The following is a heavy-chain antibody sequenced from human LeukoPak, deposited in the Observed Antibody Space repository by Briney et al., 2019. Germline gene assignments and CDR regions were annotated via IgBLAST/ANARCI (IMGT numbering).Heavy chain of an antibody. CDR3: AKEVPRYSYGYGY. D-gene: IGHD5-18*01. CDR1: GFTVSSNY. Sequence: GGSLRLSCAASGFTVSSNYMSWVRQAPGKGLEWVSAISGSGGSTYYADSVKGRFTISRDNSKNTLYLQMNSLRAEDTAVYYCAKEVPRYSYGYGYWGQGTLVTVSS. CDR2: ISGSGGST. V-gene: IGHV3-23*01. J-gene: IGHJ4*02.